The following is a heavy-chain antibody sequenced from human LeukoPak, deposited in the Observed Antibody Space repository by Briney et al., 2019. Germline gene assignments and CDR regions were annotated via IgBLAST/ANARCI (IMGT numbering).Heavy chain of an antibody. V-gene: IGHV4-34*11. J-gene: IGHJ3*01. CDR2: IYYSGST. D-gene: IGHD3-22*01. CDR3: VREAATSHYDSSGYYRQTEVFDV. CDR1: GGSFSGYY. Sequence: SETLSLTCAVYGGSFSGYYWGWIRQPPGKGLEWIGSIYYSGSTYYNPSLKSRVTISVDTSKNQFSLKLSSVTAADTALYYCVREAATSHYDSSGYYRQTEVFDVWGQGTMVTVSS.